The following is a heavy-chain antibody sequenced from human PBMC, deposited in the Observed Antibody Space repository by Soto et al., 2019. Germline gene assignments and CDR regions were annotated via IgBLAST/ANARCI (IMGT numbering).Heavy chain of an antibody. CDR2: IISKIAGGTA. Sequence: EVQLVESGGGLVKPGGCLRLSCTASGFAFSDAWVSRVRQAPGKGLEWVGRIISKIAGGTAEYTAPVKDRFIMSRDDSKNTLSLQMNSLKTEDTAVYYCAAGTGLTDFDYWGQGTLVTVSS. J-gene: IGHJ4*02. CDR3: AAGTGLTDFDY. V-gene: IGHV3-15*01. CDR1: GFAFSDAW. D-gene: IGHD3-16*01.